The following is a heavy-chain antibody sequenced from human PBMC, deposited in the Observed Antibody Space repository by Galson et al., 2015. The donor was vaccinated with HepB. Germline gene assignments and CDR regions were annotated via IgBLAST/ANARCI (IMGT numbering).Heavy chain of an antibody. J-gene: IGHJ2*01. V-gene: IGHV3-53*01. CDR2: IYTGGAT. Sequence: SLRLSCAASGFTVNSNYMTWVRQAPGKGLEWDSTIYTGGATFYADSVKGRFTISRDFSKNAVYLQMSSLKAEDTAMYYCARDEGYYRGYWYFDLWGRGSLVTVSS. D-gene: IGHD1-26*01. CDR3: ARDEGYYRGYWYFDL. CDR1: GFTVNSNY.